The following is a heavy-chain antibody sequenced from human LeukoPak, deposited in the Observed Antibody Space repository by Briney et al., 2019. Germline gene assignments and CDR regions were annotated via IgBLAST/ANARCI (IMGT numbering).Heavy chain of an antibody. D-gene: IGHD4-17*01. V-gene: IGHV3-23*01. J-gene: IGHJ3*02. CDR2: ISGSGGNT. CDR3: AKDPNGDYLGAFDI. CDR1: GFTFSSYA. Sequence: PGGSLRLSCAASGFTFSSYAMSWVRQAPGKGLEWVSAISGSGGNTYYADSVKGRFTISRDNSKNTLYLQMNSPRAEDTAVYYCAKDPNGDYLGAFDIWGQGTMVTVSS.